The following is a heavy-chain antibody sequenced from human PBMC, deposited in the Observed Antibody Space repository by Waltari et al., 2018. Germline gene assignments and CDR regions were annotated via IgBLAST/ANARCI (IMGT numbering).Heavy chain of an antibody. J-gene: IGHJ6*02. Sequence: EVQLVESGGGLIQPGGSLRLSCAASGFTVSSNYMSWVRQAPGKGLEWVSVIYSGGSTYYADSVKGRFTISRDNSKNTLYLQMNSLRAEDTAVYYCASIAARGYYYYGMDVWGQGTTVTVSS. V-gene: IGHV3-53*01. CDR2: IYSGGST. D-gene: IGHD6-13*01. CDR1: GFTVSSNY. CDR3: ASIAARGYYYYGMDV.